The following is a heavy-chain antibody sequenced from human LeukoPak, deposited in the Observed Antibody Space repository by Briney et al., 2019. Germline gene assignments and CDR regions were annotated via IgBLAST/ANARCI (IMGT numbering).Heavy chain of an antibody. J-gene: IGHJ4*02. Sequence: PSETLSLTCAVYGGSFSGYYWSWIRQPPGKGLEWIGEIDHSGSTNYNPSLKSRVTISVDTSKNQFSLKLSSVTAADTAVYYCARVTPTGGGDYWGQGTLVTVSS. CDR3: ARVTPTGGGDY. CDR1: GGSFSGYY. CDR2: IDHSGST. D-gene: IGHD2-15*01. V-gene: IGHV4-34*01.